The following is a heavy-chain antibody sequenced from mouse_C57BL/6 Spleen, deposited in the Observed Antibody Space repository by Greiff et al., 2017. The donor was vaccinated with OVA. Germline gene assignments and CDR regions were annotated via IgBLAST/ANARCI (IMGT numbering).Heavy chain of an antibody. CDR2: ISRGSSTI. CDR3: AIPSYYYAMDY. D-gene: IGHD5-1*01. J-gene: IGHJ4*01. CDR1: GFTFTDYG. V-gene: IGHV5-17*01. Sequence: EVQLVESGGGLVKPGASLKLSCAASGFTFTDYGMHWVRQAPEQGLEWVAYISRGSSTIYYADTVKGRFTISRDNAKNTLFLQMTSLRSEDTAMYYCAIPSYYYAMDYWGQGTSVTVSS.